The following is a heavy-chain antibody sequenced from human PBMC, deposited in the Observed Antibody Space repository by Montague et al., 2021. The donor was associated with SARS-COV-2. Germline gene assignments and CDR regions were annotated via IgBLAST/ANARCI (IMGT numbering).Heavy chain of an antibody. Sequence: SETLSLTCAVYGGSFSGYYWSWIRQPPGKGLEWIGEINHSGSTNYNPSLKSRVTISVDTSKNQFSLKLSSMTAADTAVYYCASVPTVTTYYYYYYYGMDVWGQGTTVTVSS. CDR1: GGSFSGYY. V-gene: IGHV4-34*01. D-gene: IGHD4-17*01. CDR2: INHSGST. CDR3: ASVPTVTTYYYYYYYGMDV. J-gene: IGHJ6*02.